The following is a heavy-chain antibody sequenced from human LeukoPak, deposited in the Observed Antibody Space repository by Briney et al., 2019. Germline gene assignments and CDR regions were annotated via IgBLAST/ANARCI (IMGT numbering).Heavy chain of an antibody. D-gene: IGHD2-15*01. V-gene: IGHV3-21*01. J-gene: IGHJ4*02. CDR2: INRDSNYI. CDR1: GFAFSSYS. Sequence: PGGSLRLSCAASGFAFSSYSMNWVRQAPGKGLEWVSSINRDSNYIYYADSVKGRFTISRDNAKNSLYLQMNSLRAEDTAVYYCAREGGYFDYWGQGTLVTVSS. CDR3: AREGGYFDY.